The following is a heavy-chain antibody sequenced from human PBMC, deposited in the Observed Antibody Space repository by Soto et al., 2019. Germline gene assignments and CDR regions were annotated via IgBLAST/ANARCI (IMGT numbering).Heavy chain of an antibody. D-gene: IGHD2-15*01. V-gene: IGHV4-39*01. CDR1: GGSIANNNYF. J-gene: IGHJ4*02. CDR2: AAYSGGT. Sequence: SETLSLTCTVSGGSIANNNYFWGWVRQPPGKGLEWIGSAAYSGGTYKNPSLKSRVTVSVDTSKNQFPLKLTSVTAADTAAYYCAKVVVGATSHSDFDSWGQGTLVTVSS. CDR3: AKVVVGATSHSDFDS.